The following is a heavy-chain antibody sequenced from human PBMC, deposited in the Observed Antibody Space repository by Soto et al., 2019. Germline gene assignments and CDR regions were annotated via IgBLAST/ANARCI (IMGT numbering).Heavy chain of an antibody. CDR1: GGSFSGYY. V-gene: IGHV4-34*01. CDR3: ASVVVVAAFAST. D-gene: IGHD2-15*01. CDR2: INHSGST. J-gene: IGHJ5*02. Sequence: SETLSLTCAVYGGSFSGYYWSWIRQPPGKGLEWIGEINHSGSTNYNPSLKSRVTISVDTSKNQFSLKLSSVTAADTAVYYCASVVVVAAFASTWGQGTLVTAPQ.